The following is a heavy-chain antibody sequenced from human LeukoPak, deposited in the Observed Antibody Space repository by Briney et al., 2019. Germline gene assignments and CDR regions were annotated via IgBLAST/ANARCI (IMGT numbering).Heavy chain of an antibody. CDR1: GGSISSYY. J-gene: IGHJ6*03. V-gene: IGHV4-30-4*08. D-gene: IGHD3-3*01. CDR2: IYYSGST. CDR3: AREPRGRGYDFWSGYDPPDYYYYMDV. Sequence: SETLSLTCTVSGGSISSYYWSWIRQPPGKGLDWIGYIYYSGSTYYNPSLKSRVTISVDTSKNQFSLKLSSVTAADTAVYYCAREPRGRGYDFWSGYDPPDYYYYMDVWGKGTTVTVSS.